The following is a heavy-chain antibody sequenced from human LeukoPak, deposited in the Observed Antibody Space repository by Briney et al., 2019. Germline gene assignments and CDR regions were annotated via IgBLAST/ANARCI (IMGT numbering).Heavy chain of an antibody. CDR1: GFTFSSYS. Sequence: GGSLRLSCAASGFTFSSYSMNWVRQAPGKGLEWVSSISSSSSYIYYADSVKGRFTISRDNAKNSLYLQMNSLRAEDTAVYYCARDRAAAGTGAFDYWGQGTLVTVSS. CDR3: ARDRAAAGTGAFDY. D-gene: IGHD6-13*01. V-gene: IGHV3-21*01. CDR2: ISSSSSYI. J-gene: IGHJ4*02.